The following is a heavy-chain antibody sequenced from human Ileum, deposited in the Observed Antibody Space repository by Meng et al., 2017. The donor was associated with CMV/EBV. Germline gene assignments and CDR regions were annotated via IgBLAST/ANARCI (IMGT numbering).Heavy chain of an antibody. CDR2: SRNKANSYTT. J-gene: IGHJ3*02. D-gene: IGHD2-2*01. Sequence: GGSLRLSCAASGFTFSDHYMDWVRQAPGKGLEWVGRSRNKANSYTTEYAASVKGRFTISRDDSKNSLFLQMNSLKTEDTAVYYCVRGYCSSTSCYLWAFDIWGQGTMVTVSS. V-gene: IGHV3-72*01. CDR3: VRGYCSSTSCYLWAFDI. CDR1: GFTFSDHY.